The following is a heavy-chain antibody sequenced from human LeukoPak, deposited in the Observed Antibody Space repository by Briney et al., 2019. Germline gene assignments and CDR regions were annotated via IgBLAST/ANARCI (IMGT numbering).Heavy chain of an antibody. Sequence: SETLSLTCTVYGGTFNGYYWSWIRQPPGKGLEWIGEINHSGGTNYNPSLKSRVTISVDTSKNQFSLKLSSVTAADTAVYYCARYSTVYYYYYYMDVWGKGTTVTISS. V-gene: IGHV4-34*01. J-gene: IGHJ6*03. D-gene: IGHD6-13*01. CDR1: GGTFNGYY. CDR2: INHSGGT. CDR3: ARYSTVYYYYYYMDV.